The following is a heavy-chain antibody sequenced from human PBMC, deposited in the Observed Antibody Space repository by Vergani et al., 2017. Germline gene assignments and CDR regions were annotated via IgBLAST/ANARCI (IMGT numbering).Heavy chain of an antibody. Sequence: EVQLLESGGGLVQPGGSLRLSCAASGFTFTNYAMSWVRRAPEKGLEWVSDIGGNGGSTHYADSVKGRFTISRDNSKNTLYLQMNSLRVEDTAIYYCSKVIRYSGSWPFDYWGQGTLVTVSS. CDR1: GFTFTNYA. J-gene: IGHJ4*02. CDR2: IGGNGGST. D-gene: IGHD6-13*01. V-gene: IGHV3-23*01. CDR3: SKVIRYSGSWPFDY.